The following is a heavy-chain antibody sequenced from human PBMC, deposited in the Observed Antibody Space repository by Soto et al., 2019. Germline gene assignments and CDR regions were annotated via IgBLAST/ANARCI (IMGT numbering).Heavy chain of an antibody. CDR1: GFTFSSYA. V-gene: IGHV3-23*01. Sequence: GGSLGLSCAASGFTFSSYAMSWVRQAPGKGLEWVSAISGSGGSTYYADSVKGRFTISRDNSKNTLYLQMNSLRAEDTAVYYCAKDVVATRPPTDFDYWGQGTLVTVSS. CDR3: AKDVVATRPPTDFDY. D-gene: IGHD1-26*01. J-gene: IGHJ4*02. CDR2: ISGSGGST.